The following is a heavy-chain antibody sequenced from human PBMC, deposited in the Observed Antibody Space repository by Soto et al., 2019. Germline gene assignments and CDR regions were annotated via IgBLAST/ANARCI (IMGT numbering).Heavy chain of an antibody. CDR3: ARGCGYYDSIGYYGGHYFDY. J-gene: IGHJ4*02. CDR2: IYDSGST. CDR1: RGSIRNNDHY. D-gene: IGHD3-22*01. V-gene: IGHV4-61*08. Sequence: SETLSLTCTVSRGSIRNNDHYWTWIRQYPGKGLEWIGYIYDSGSTSYNPSLKSRVTISVDTSKNQFSLKLSSVTAADTAVYYCARGCGYYDSIGYYGGHYFDYWGQGTPVTVSS.